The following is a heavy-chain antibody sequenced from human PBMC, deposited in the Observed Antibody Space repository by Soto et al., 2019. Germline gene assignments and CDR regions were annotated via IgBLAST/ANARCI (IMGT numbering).Heavy chain of an antibody. V-gene: IGHV3-48*02. CDR2: ISDGGGSI. CDR1: GFTFSSYA. D-gene: IGHD2-15*01. CDR3: VRDHRWAFDF. J-gene: IGHJ3*01. Sequence: EVQLVESGGGLVQPGGSMRVSCVASGFTFSSYALNWVRQAPGKGLEWVSYISDGGGSIFYAYSVKGRFTISSGDATNSLSLQMTSLRDEDMAVYYCVRDHRWAFDFWGQGTMVTVSS.